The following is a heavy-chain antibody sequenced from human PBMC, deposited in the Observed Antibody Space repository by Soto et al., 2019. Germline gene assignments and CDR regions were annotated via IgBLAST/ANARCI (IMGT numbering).Heavy chain of an antibody. D-gene: IGHD3-22*01. Sequence: GASVKVSCKASGYTFTSYDINWVRQATGQGLEWMGWMNPNSGNTGYAQRFQGRVTMTRNTSISTAYMELSSLRSEDTAVYYCARDRSSGYYVYGMDVWGQGTTVTVSS. V-gene: IGHV1-8*01. CDR1: GYTFTSYD. J-gene: IGHJ6*02. CDR2: MNPNSGNT. CDR3: ARDRSSGYYVYGMDV.